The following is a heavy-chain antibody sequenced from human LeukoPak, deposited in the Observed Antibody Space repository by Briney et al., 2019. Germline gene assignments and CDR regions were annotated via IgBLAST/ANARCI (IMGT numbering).Heavy chain of an antibody. CDR3: AWSSMEEYCSGGSCYGDFDY. J-gene: IGHJ4*02. V-gene: IGHV1-24*01. D-gene: IGHD2-15*01. Sequence: ASVKVSCKVSGYTLTELSMHWVRQAPGKGLEWMGGFDPEDGETIYAQKFQGRVTMTRDTSISTAYMELSRLRSDDTAVYYCAWSSMEEYCSGGSCYGDFDYWGQGTLVTVSS. CDR1: GYTLTELS. CDR2: FDPEDGET.